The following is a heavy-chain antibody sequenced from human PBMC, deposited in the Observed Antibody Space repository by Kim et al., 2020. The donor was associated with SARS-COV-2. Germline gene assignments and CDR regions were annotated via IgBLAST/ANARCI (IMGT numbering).Heavy chain of an antibody. CDR2: T. Sequence: TDYAAPGKGRFTMARDNSKNTLHLQMNSLETEDTGVYYCTTLISAAGRGYWGQGTLVTVSS. J-gene: IGHJ4*02. CDR3: TTLISAAGRGY. D-gene: IGHD6-13*01. V-gene: IGHV3-15*01.